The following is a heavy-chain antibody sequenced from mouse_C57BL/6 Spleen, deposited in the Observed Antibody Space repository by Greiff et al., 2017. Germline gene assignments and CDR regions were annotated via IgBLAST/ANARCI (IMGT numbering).Heavy chain of an antibody. CDR3: ARERVVATDYAMDY. D-gene: IGHD1-1*01. J-gene: IGHJ4*01. CDR2: FNPSTGGT. CDR1: GHSFTGYY. Sequence: VQLQQSGPELVKPGASVKISCKASGHSFTGYYMNWVKQSPEKSLEWIGEFNPSTGGTTYNQKFKAKATLTVDKSSSTAYMQLKSLTSEDSAVYYCARERVVATDYAMDYWGQGTSVTVSS. V-gene: IGHV1-42*01.